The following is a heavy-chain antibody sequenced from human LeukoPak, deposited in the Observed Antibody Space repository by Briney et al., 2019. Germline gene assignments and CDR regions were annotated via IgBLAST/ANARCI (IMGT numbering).Heavy chain of an antibody. CDR1: GDSISSGGYY. D-gene: IGHD3-3*01. V-gene: IGHV4-31*03. Sequence: SETLSLTCTVSGDSISSGGYYWSWIRQHPGKGLEWIGYIYYSGSTYYSPSLKSRATIPVDTSKNQFSLNLSSVTAADTAVYYCARDRYDSYPMDVWGQGTTVTVSS. J-gene: IGHJ6*02. CDR2: IYYSGST. CDR3: ARDRYDSYPMDV.